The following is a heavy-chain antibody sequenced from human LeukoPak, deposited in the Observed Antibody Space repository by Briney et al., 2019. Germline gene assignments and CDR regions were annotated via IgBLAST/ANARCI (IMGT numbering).Heavy chain of an antibody. J-gene: IGHJ5*02. CDR3: ARGGRNDLRSWFDP. D-gene: IGHD1-1*01. CDR2: ISSSSSYI. V-gene: IGHV3-21*01. Sequence: PGGSLRLSCAASGFTFSSYSMNWVRQAPGKGLEWVSSISSSSSYIYSADSLKGRFTISRDNAKNSLYLQLNSLRAEDTAVYYCARGGRNDLRSWFDPWGQGTVVTVSS. CDR1: GFTFSSYS.